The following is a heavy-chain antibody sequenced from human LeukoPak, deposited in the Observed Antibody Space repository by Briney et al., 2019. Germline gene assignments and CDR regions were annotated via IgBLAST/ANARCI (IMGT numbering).Heavy chain of an antibody. V-gene: IGHV4-38-2*01. Sequence: PSETLSLTFAVSGYSISSASYWGWIRQPPGKGLEWIGSISPSGNTYYNPSPKSRISISLDTSKNQFSLKLTSMTAADTAFYYCARRAYSDLYFDYWGQGTLVTVSS. J-gene: IGHJ4*02. D-gene: IGHD4-11*01. CDR3: ARRAYSDLYFDY. CDR1: GYSISSASY. CDR2: ISPSGNT.